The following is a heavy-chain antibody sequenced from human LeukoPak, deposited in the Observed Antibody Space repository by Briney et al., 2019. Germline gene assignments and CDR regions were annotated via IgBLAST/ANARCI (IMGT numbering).Heavy chain of an antibody. CDR1: GFTFSAYT. J-gene: IGHJ5*02. V-gene: IGHV3-30-3*01. CDR3: ARAGEDVVLGPAPVGGSPYNWFDP. Sequence: PGGSLRLSCSASGFTFSAYTMHRVRQAPGKGLEWVAVISYYGIDKYYADSVKGRFTISRDNSKNALYLQMNSLRPEDTAVYYCARAGEDVVLGPAPVGGSPYNWFDPWGQGTLVTVSS. CDR2: ISYYGIDK. D-gene: IGHD2-2*01.